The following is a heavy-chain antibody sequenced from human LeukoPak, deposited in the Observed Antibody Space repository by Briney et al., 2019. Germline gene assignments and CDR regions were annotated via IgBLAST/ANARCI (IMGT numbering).Heavy chain of an antibody. Sequence: ASVTVSCKASGYTFTGYYMHWVRQAPGQGLEWMGWINPNSGGTNYAQKLQGRVTMTTDTSTSTAYMELRSLRSDDTAVYYCARVGGGITMVRRSYYYYMDVWGKGTTVTVSS. V-gene: IGHV1-2*02. D-gene: IGHD3-10*01. CDR2: INPNSGGT. CDR3: ARVGGGITMVRRSYYYYMDV. J-gene: IGHJ6*03. CDR1: GYTFTGYY.